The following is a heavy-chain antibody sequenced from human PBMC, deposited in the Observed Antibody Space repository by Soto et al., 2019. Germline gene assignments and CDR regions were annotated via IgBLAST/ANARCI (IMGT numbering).Heavy chain of an antibody. V-gene: IGHV1-3*04. CDR1: GYTFSNYV. D-gene: IGHD5-18*01. CDR3: AREGIHSQIHPWGDAFDF. Sequence: QVHLVQSGAEVKKPGASVTISCKASGYTFSNYVIHWVRQAPGQRPEWMAWIGTGTGRTDFSQTLQGRLTLTTDTSANTVHMVLNSLRSDDTAVYYCAREGIHSQIHPWGDAFDFWGQGTTVIVSS. J-gene: IGHJ3*01. CDR2: IGTGTGRT.